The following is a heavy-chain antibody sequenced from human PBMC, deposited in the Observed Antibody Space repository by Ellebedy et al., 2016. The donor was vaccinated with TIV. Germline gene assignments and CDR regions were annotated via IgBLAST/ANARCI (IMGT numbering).Heavy chain of an antibody. J-gene: IGHJ5*02. V-gene: IGHV1-69*06. CDR1: GGTFSSYA. CDR2: IIPIFGTA. D-gene: IGHD6-13*01. CDR3: ARENYIAAAGLPPWFDP. Sequence: SVKVSXXASGGTFSSYAISWVRQAPGQGLEWMGGIIPIFGTANYAQKFQGRVTITADTSTDTAYMELRSLRSDDTAVYYCARENYIAAAGLPPWFDPWGQGTLVTVSS.